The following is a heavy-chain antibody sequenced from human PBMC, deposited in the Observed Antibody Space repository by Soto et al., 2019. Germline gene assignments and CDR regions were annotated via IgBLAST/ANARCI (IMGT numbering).Heavy chain of an antibody. V-gene: IGHV3-23*01. D-gene: IGHD3-3*02. CDR3: ATSLEWLLAIFDY. Sequence: GGSLRLSCAASGFTFSSYAMSWVRQAPGKGLEWVSAISGSGGSTYYADSVKGRFTISRDNSKNTLYLQMNSLRAEDTAVYYCATSLEWLLAIFDYWGQGTLVTVSS. CDR2: ISGSGGST. CDR1: GFTFSSYA. J-gene: IGHJ4*02.